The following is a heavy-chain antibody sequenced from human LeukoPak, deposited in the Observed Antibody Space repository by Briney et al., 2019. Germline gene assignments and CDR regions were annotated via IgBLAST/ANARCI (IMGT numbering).Heavy chain of an antibody. CDR3: ATEAPRSYYFDY. Sequence: ASVKVSCKASEDTFTYYHIHWVRQAPGQGVEWMGAVYATGGTTINTQNLQGIVTMTRDTSTGTVYMELGSVRFEDTGMYYCATEAPRSYYFDYWGQGILVTVSS. J-gene: IGHJ4*02. CDR2: VYATGGTT. V-gene: IGHV1-46*01. CDR1: EDTFTYYH.